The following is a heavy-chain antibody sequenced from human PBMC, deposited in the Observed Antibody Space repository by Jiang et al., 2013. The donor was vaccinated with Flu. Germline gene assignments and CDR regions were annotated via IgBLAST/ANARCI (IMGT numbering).Heavy chain of an antibody. CDR2: ISYDGSNK. CDR3: AKDAVDTDGASYGMDV. CDR1: GFTFSSYG. J-gene: IGHJ6*02. D-gene: IGHD3-16*01. V-gene: IGHV3-30*18. Sequence: VQLLESGGGVVQPGRSLRLSCAASGFTFSSYGMHWVRQAPGKGLEWVAVISYDGSNKYYADSVKGRFTISRDNSKNTLYLQMNSLRAEDTAVYYCAKDAVDTDGASYGMDVWGQGTTVTVSS.